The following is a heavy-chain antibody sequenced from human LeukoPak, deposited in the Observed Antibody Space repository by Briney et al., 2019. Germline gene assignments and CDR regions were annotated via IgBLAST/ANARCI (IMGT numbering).Heavy chain of an antibody. V-gene: IGHV3-74*01. CDR2: INSDGSST. CDR1: EFAFNTYW. D-gene: IGHD1-26*01. J-gene: IGHJ4*02. Sequence: GGSLRLSCAASEFAFNTYWMHWVRQAPGKGLVWVSRINSDGSSTSYADSVKGRFTISRDNAKNTLYLQMNSLRAEDTAVYYCASIVGATFDYWGQGTLVTVSS. CDR3: ASIVGATFDY.